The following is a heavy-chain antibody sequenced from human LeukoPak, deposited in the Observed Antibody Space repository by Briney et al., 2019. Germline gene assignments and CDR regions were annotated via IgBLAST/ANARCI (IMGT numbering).Heavy chain of an antibody. CDR1: GYTFTSYY. Sequence: ASVKVSCKASGYTFTSYYMHWVRQAPGQGLEWMGIINPSGGSTSYAQKFQGRVTMTRDTSTSTVYMELSSLRSEDTAVYYCARGGPLVVGAINWFDPWGQGTLVTVSS. CDR2: INPSGGST. J-gene: IGHJ5*02. V-gene: IGHV1-46*01. D-gene: IGHD1-26*01. CDR3: ARGGPLVVGAINWFDP.